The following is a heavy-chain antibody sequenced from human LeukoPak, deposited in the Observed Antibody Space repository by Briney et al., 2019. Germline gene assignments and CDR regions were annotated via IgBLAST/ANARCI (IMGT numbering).Heavy chain of an antibody. D-gene: IGHD2-15*01. CDR3: ARQGRDIVVVVAATAYDY. J-gene: IGHJ4*02. V-gene: IGHV5-51*01. CDR2: IYPGDSDT. Sequence: GESLKISCKGSGYSFTSYWIGWVRQMPGKGLEWMGIIYPGDSDTRYNPSFQGQVTISADKSISTAYLQWSSLKASDTAMYYCARQGRDIVVVVAATAYDYWGQGTLVTVSS. CDR1: GYSFTSYW.